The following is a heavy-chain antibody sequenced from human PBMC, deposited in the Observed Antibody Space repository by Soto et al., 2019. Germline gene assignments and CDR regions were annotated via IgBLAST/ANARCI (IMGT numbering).Heavy chain of an antibody. D-gene: IGHD3-10*01. CDR2: INHSGST. J-gene: IGHJ5*02. V-gene: IGHV4-34*01. CDR1: GGSFSGYY. Sequence: SETLSLTCAVYGGSFSGYYWSWIRQPPGKGLEWIGEINHSGSTNYNPSLKSRVTISVDTSKNQFSLKLSSVTAADTAVYYCARGTRLIWFGSTEFDTWGQGTRVTVSA. CDR3: ARGTRLIWFGSTEFDT.